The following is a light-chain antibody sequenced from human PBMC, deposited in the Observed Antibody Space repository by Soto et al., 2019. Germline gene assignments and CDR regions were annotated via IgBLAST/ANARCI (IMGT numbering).Light chain of an antibody. CDR2: DVS. CDR1: NSDVGGYNY. V-gene: IGLV2-14*01. CDR3: SSYTTSNTRQIV. Sequence: QSALTQPASVSGSPGQSITISCTGTNSDVGGYNYVSWYQQHPGKAPKFTIYDVSSRPSGVSDRFSGSKSGNTASLTISGLQAEDEADYYCSSYTTSNTRQIVFGTGTKVTVL. J-gene: IGLJ1*01.